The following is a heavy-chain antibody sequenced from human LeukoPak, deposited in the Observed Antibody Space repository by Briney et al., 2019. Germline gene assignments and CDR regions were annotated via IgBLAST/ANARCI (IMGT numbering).Heavy chain of an antibody. CDR3: ARSDNYYDSSGYYPSGRSFNY. V-gene: IGHV4-59*08. Sequence: SETLSLTCTVSGGSISTYYWSWIRQPPGKGLEWIGYLYYGGSTSYNPPLKSRVTISVDTSKNQFSLELSSVTAADTAVYYCARSDNYYDSSGYYPSGRSFNYWGQGTLVTASS. J-gene: IGHJ4*02. CDR2: LYYGGST. D-gene: IGHD3-22*01. CDR1: GGSISTYY.